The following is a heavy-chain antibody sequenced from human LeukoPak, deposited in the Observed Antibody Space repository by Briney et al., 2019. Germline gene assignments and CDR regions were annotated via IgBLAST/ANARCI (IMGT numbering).Heavy chain of an antibody. Sequence: GGTLRLSCAASGFTFSSYGMSWVRQAPGKGLEWVSAISGSGGSTYYADSVKGRFTISRDNSKNTLYLQMNSLRAEDTAVYYCAKVAAAGTRPLAFDYWGQGTLVTVSS. CDR3: AKVAAAGTRPLAFDY. D-gene: IGHD6-13*01. V-gene: IGHV3-23*01. CDR2: ISGSGGST. CDR1: GFTFSSYG. J-gene: IGHJ4*02.